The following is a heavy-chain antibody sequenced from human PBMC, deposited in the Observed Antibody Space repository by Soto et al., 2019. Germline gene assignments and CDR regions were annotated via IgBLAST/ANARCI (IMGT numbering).Heavy chain of an antibody. CDR2: IWYDGSNK. CDR1: GFTFSSYG. J-gene: IGHJ6*03. V-gene: IGHV3-33*01. D-gene: IGHD4-4*01. Sequence: QVQLVESGGGVVQPGRSLRLSCAASGFTFSSYGMYWVRQAPGKGLEWVAVIWYDGSNKYYADSVKGRFTISRDNSKNTLYLQMNSLRAEDTAVYYCARDGLQTPYYMDVWGKGTTVTVSS. CDR3: ARDGLQTPYYMDV.